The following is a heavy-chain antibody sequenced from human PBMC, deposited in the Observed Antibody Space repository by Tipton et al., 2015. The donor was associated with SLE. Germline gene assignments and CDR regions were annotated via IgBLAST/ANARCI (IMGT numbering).Heavy chain of an antibody. CDR3: VRSAVLLVVYPDAFDI. Sequence: QLVQSGAEVKKPGESLKISCEGSGYRFISYWIAWVRHMPGKDLEWMGIIYPGDSQTRYGPSFEGQVAISVDKSISTAYLQWTSLKASDTAMYYCVRSAVLLVVYPDAFDIWGQGTMVTVSS. J-gene: IGHJ3*02. D-gene: IGHD2-8*02. V-gene: IGHV5-51*03. CDR1: GYRFISYW. CDR2: IYPGDSQT.